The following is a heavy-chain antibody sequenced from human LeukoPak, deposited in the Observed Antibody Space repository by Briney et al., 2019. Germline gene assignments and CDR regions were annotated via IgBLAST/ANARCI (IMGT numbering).Heavy chain of an antibody. CDR2: INPNSGGT. CDR1: GYTFTGYY. CDR3: ARAQTPFEYSSSFFL. Sequence: GASVKVSCKASGYTFTGYYMHWVRQAPGQGLEWMGWINPNSGGTNYAQKFQGRVTMTRDTPISTAYMELSRLRSDDTAVYYCARAQTPFEYSSSFFLWGQGTLVTVSS. V-gene: IGHV1-2*02. D-gene: IGHD6-6*01. J-gene: IGHJ4*02.